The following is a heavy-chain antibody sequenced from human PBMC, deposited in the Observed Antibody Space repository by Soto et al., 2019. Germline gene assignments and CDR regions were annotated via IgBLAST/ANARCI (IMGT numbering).Heavy chain of an antibody. CDR2: IYPGDSDT. V-gene: IGHV5-51*01. Sequence: GEFLKTSCYGSGYSFTNYCIGWGRQVPGEGLEWMGIIYPGDSDTRYRPSFQGQVTISADKSISTAYRQWSSLKASDTAMYYCAGLSSSSTDYYHNGMTVGGQGTRATAP. CDR1: GYSFTNYC. J-gene: IGHJ6*02. CDR3: AGLSSSSTDYYHNGMTV. D-gene: IGHD6-6*01.